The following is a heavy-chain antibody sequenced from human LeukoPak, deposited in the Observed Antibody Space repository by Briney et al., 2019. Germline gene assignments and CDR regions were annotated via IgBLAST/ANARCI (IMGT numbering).Heavy chain of an antibody. CDR2: IGDNGGST. D-gene: IGHD3-22*01. J-gene: IGHJ4*02. CDR1: GFTFSSYA. Sequence: GGSLRLSCAASGFTFSSYAMNWVRQAPGKGLEWVSAIGDNGGSTYYADSVKGRFTVSRDNSKNTLYLQMDSLRAEDTAVYYCAKLIASATGYWGQGTLVTVPS. CDR3: AKLIASATGY. V-gene: IGHV3-23*01.